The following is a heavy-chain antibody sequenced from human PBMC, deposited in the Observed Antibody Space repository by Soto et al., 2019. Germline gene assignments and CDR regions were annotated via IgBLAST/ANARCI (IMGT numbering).Heavy chain of an antibody. CDR1: GGSISSYF. CDR3: GRGRRKASSSWSLDDYYYGMDV. Sequence: ASETLSLTCTVSGGSISSYFWSWNRQPPGKGLEWIGYISHSGGTNYNPSLKSRVTISVDTSKNQFSLQVSSVTAADTAVYYCGRGRRKASSSWSLDDYYYGMDVWGQGTTVTVSS. V-gene: IGHV4-59*01. D-gene: IGHD6-13*01. J-gene: IGHJ6*02. CDR2: ISHSGGT.